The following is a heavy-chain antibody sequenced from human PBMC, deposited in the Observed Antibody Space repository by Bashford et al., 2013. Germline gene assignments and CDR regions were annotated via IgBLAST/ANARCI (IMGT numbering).Heavy chain of an antibody. V-gene: IGHV3-9*01. CDR2: ISWNSGNK. D-gene: IGHD3-3*02. J-gene: IGHJ6*02. Sequence: VRQAPGKGLEWVSGISWNSGNKGYADSVKGRFTISRDNAKNSLYLQMNSLRAEDTALYYCAKHLTRVYYYDGMDVWGQGTTVTISS. CDR3: AKHLTRVYYYDGMDV.